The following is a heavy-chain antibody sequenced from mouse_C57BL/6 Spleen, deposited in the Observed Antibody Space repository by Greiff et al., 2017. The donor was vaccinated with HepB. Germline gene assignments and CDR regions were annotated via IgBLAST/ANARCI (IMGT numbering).Heavy chain of an antibody. V-gene: IGHV1-26*01. J-gene: IGHJ3*01. Sequence: EVQLQQSGPELVKPGASVKISCKASGYTFTDYYMNWVKQSHGKSLEWIGDINPNNGGTSYNQKFKGKATLTVDKSSSTAYMELRSLTSEDSAVYYCARKKGLYYPFAYWGQGTLVTVSA. CDR1: GYTFTDYY. CDR2: INPNNGGT. CDR3: ARKKGLYYPFAY. D-gene: IGHD2-1*01.